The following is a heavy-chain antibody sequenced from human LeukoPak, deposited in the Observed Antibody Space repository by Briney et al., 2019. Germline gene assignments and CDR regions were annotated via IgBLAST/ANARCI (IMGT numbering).Heavy chain of an antibody. D-gene: IGHD6-13*01. J-gene: IGHJ6*03. V-gene: IGHV4-38-2*02. Sequence: SETLSLTCTVSGYSISSGYYWGWIRQPPGKGLEWIGSIYHSGSTYYNPSLKSRVTISVDTSKNQFSLKLSSVTAADTAVYYCARRSGAAAGWYYYYYMDVWGKGTTVTVSS. CDR3: ARRSGAAAGWYYYYYMDV. CDR1: GYSISSGYY. CDR2: IYHSGST.